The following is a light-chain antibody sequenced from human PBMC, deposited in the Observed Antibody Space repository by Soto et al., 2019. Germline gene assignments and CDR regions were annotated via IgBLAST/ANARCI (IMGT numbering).Light chain of an antibody. CDR3: GSFIPSISYV. Sequence: QSVLTQPASVSGSPGQSITISCTGTSSDVGNYNYVSWYQQYPGKAPKLLISDVSYRPSGVSNRFSGSKSGNTASLTISGLKFEDGADYYCGSFIPSISYVFETGTKVT. J-gene: IGLJ1*01. V-gene: IGLV2-14*03. CDR1: SSDVGNYNY. CDR2: DVS.